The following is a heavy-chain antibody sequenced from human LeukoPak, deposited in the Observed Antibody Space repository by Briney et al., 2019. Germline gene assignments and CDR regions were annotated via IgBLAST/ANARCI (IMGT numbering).Heavy chain of an antibody. D-gene: IGHD1/OR15-1a*01. CDR2: ISSSSSTI. CDR3: ARGGISGNTYWFDP. Sequence: GGSLRLSCAAFGFTFSSYSMNWVRQAPGKGLEWVSYISSSSSTIYYADSVKGRFTISRDNAKNSLYLQMNSLRAEDTAVYYCARGGISGNTYWFDPWGQGTLVTVSS. V-gene: IGHV3-48*04. J-gene: IGHJ5*02. CDR1: GFTFSSYS.